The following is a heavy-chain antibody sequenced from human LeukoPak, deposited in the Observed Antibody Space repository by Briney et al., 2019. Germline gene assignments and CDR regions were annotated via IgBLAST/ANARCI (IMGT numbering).Heavy chain of an antibody. CDR3: ATRSMVTLSDYYYYMDV. CDR1: GYTFTSYD. J-gene: IGHJ6*03. D-gene: IGHD5-18*01. V-gene: IGHV1-8*03. CDR2: MNPNSGNT. Sequence: GASVKVSCKGSGYTFTSYDINWVRQATGQGLEWMGWMNPNSGNTGYAQKFQGRVTITRNTSISTAYMELSSLRSEDTAVYYCATRSMVTLSDYYYYMDVWGKGTTVTVSS.